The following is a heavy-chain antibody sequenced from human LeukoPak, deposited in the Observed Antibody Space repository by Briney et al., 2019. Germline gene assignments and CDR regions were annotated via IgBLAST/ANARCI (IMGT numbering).Heavy chain of an antibody. V-gene: IGHV3-15*01. CDR3: TTDPPRYRSGNHKIDY. CDR1: GFTFSNAW. Sequence: GGSLRLSCAASGFTFSNAWMSWVRQAPGKGLEWVGRIKSKTDGGTTDYAAPVKGRFTISRDDSKNTLYLQMNSLKTEDTAVYYCTTDPPRYRSGNHKIDYWGQGTLVTVSS. D-gene: IGHD3-10*01. CDR2: IKSKTDGGTT. J-gene: IGHJ4*02.